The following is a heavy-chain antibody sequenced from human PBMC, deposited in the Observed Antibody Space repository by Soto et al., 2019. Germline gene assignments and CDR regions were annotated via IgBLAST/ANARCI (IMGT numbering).Heavy chain of an antibody. Sequence: GTSVQASCKDTGGTFSSYAISWVQQAPGQGLEWMGGIIPIFGTANYAQKFQGRVTITADESTSTAYMELSSLRSEDTAVYYCARDSPEHPPGTNWFDPWGQGTLVTVSS. J-gene: IGHJ5*02. CDR1: GGTFSSYA. V-gene: IGHV1-69*13. D-gene: IGHD1-1*01. CDR3: ARDSPEHPPGTNWFDP. CDR2: IIPIFGTA.